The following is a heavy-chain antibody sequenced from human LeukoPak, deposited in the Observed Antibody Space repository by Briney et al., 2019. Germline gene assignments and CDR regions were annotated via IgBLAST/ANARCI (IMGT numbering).Heavy chain of an antibody. CDR3: ARTAALFPVVPARALRSPVYFDY. CDR2: IKQDGSEK. J-gene: IGHJ4*02. V-gene: IGHV3-7*01. D-gene: IGHD2-2*01. Sequence: GGSLRPSCAASGFTFSSYWMSWVRQAPGKGLEWVANIKQDGSEKYYVDSVKGRFTISRDNAKNSLYLQMNSLRAEDTAVYYCARTAALFPVVPARALRSPVYFDYWGQGTLVTVSS. CDR1: GFTFSSYW.